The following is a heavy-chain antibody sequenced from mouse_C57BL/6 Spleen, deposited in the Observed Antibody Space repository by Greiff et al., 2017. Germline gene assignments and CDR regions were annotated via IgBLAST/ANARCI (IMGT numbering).Heavy chain of an antibody. CDR2: IDPETGGT. CDR1: GYTFTDYE. Sequence: QVQLQQSGAELVRPGASVTLSCKASGYTFTDYEMHWVKQTPVHGLEWIGAIDPETGGTAYNQKFKGKAILTADKSSSTAYMELRSLTSEDSAVYYCTSSITAVVAFDYWGQGTTLTVSS. CDR3: TSSITAVVAFDY. D-gene: IGHD1-1*01. V-gene: IGHV1-15*01. J-gene: IGHJ2*01.